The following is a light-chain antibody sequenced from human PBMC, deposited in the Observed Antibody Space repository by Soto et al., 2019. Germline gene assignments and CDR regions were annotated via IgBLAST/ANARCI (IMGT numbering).Light chain of an antibody. V-gene: IGKV1-27*01. CDR3: QKYNSVPYT. J-gene: IGKJ2*01. CDR1: QSISDY. Sequence: DIQMTQSPSSLSASVGDRATITCRASQSISDYLAWYQQKPGKAPDLLIFAASTLQAGVPSRFSGSGSGTDFTLTISSLQPEDVATYYCQKYNSVPYTFGQGTKLEIK. CDR2: AAS.